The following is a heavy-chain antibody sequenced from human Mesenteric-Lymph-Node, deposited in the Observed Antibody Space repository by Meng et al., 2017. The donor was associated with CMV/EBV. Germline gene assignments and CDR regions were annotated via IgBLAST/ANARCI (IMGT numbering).Heavy chain of an antibody. CDR3: ARGRGFGY. V-gene: IGHV4-61*01. CDR1: GGSVSSGSYY. Sequence: SEMSLTCTVSGGSVSSGSYYWTWIRQPPGKGLEWIGYIHYSGSTNYNPSLKSRVTISLDTSKNQFSLRLSSVTSADTAVYYCARGRGFGYWGQGTLVTVSS. CDR2: IHYSGST. D-gene: IGHD3-10*01. J-gene: IGHJ4*02.